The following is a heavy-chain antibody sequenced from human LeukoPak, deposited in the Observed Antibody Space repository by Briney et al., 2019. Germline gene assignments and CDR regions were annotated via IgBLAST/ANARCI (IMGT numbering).Heavy chain of an antibody. Sequence: SETLSLTCTVSGGSISSSSYYWGWIRQPPGKGLEWIGSIYYSGSTNYNPSLKSRVTISVDTSKNQFSLKLSSVTAADTAVYYCSSGSYWVGQFDYWGQGTLVTVSS. CDR2: IYYSGST. J-gene: IGHJ4*02. CDR1: GGSISSSSYY. V-gene: IGHV4-39*07. CDR3: SSGSYWVGQFDY. D-gene: IGHD1-26*01.